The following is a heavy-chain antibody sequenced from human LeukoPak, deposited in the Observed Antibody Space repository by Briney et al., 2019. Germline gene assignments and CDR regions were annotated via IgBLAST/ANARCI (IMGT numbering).Heavy chain of an antibody. V-gene: IGHV3-48*03. CDR3: ARRLRRNYFDY. Sequence: PGGSLRLSCAASGLTFSSYEMNWVRQAPGKGLEWVSYISSSGSTIYYADSVKGRFTISRDNAKSSLYLQMNSLRAEDTAVYYCARRLRRNYFDYWGQGTLVTVSS. D-gene: IGHD4-17*01. CDR1: GLTFSSYE. J-gene: IGHJ4*02. CDR2: ISSSGSTI.